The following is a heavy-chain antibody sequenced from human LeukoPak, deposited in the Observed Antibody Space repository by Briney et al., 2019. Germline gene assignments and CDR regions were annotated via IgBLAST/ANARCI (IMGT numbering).Heavy chain of an antibody. V-gene: IGHV3-21*01. CDR1: GITFSSYA. D-gene: IGHD6-13*01. Sequence: GGSLRLSCVASGITFSSYAMTWVRQAPGKGLEWVSSISSSSSYIYYADSVKGRFTISRDNAKNSLYLQMNSLRAEDTAVYYCASHASSSRYDYWGQGTLVTVSS. CDR2: ISSSSSYI. J-gene: IGHJ4*02. CDR3: ASHASSSRYDY.